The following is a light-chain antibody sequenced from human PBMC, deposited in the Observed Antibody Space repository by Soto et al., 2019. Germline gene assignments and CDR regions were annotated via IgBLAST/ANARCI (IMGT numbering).Light chain of an antibody. CDR3: AAWDDSLSSRGV. CDR2: RNN. J-gene: IGLJ2*01. V-gene: IGLV1-47*01. CDR1: SSNIGNNY. Sequence: QSVLTQPPSASGTPGQRVTISCSGSSSNIGNNYVYWYQMVPGTAPKLLIYRNNQRPSGVPDRFSGSRSGTSASLAISGLRSEAAADYYWAAWDDSLSSRGVFDGGTKLTVL.